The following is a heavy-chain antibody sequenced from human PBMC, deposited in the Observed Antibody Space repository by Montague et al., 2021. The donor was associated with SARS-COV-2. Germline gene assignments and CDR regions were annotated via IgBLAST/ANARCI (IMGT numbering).Heavy chain of an antibody. J-gene: IGHJ6*03. Sequence: SETLSLTCAVYGGSFSVYYWSWIRQPPGKGLEWIGEINHSGSTNYNPSFKSRVTISVDTSKNQVSLKLSSVTAADTAVYYYARMRFFDWPPHYYMDVWGKGTTVTVSS. CDR3: ARMRFFDWPPHYYMDV. D-gene: IGHD3-9*01. CDR2: INHSGST. V-gene: IGHV4-34*01. CDR1: GGSFSVYY.